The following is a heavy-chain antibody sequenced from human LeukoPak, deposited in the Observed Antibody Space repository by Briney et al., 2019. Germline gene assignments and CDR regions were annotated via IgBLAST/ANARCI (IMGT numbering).Heavy chain of an antibody. J-gene: IGHJ4*02. D-gene: IGHD3-10*02. V-gene: IGHV3-30*18. CDR2: ISYDGSNK. CDR3: AQDGYYVSLYYLDY. CDR1: GLTFSSYG. Sequence: GRSLRLSCAASGLTFSSYGMHWVRQAPGKGLEWVAVISYDGSNKYYADSVKGRFTISRDNSKNTLYLQMNSLRAEDTAVYYCAQDGYYVSLYYLDYWGQGTLVTVSS.